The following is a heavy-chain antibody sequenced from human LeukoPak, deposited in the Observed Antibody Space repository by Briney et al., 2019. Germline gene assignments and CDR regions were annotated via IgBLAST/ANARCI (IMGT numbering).Heavy chain of an antibody. CDR3: ARDYASAYYYDSTSYPYGMDV. V-gene: IGHV4-30-4*01. D-gene: IGHD3-22*01. CDR2: IYSTGST. CDR1: GGSVSSRDFY. J-gene: IGHJ6*02. Sequence: PSQTLSLTCTVSGGSVSSRDFYWSWIRQPPGKSLEWIGYIYSTGSTYYNPSLKSRVAISIDTSNNQFSVKLSSVTAADTAVYFCARDYASAYYYDSTSYPYGMDVWGQGTTVTVSS.